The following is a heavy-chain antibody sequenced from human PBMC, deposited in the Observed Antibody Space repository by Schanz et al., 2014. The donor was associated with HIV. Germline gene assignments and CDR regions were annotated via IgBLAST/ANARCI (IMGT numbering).Heavy chain of an antibody. Sequence: QVQLQESGPGLVKPSQTLSLTCTVSGGSISSGDYYWSWIRQPPGKGLEWIGFIFYSGSSYYNPSLKSRVTMSLGTSKEGFSLKLSSVTAADTAVYYCVRGVATTGGDYWHFDLWGRGTLVTVTA. V-gene: IGHV4-31*03. J-gene: IGHJ2*01. D-gene: IGHD1-1*01. CDR1: GGSISSGDYY. CDR3: VRGVATTGGDYWHFDL. CDR2: IFYSGSS.